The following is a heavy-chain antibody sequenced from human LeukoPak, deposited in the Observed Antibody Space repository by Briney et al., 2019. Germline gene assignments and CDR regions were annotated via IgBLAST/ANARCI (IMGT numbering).Heavy chain of an antibody. CDR1: GDSVSSNSAA. CDR2: TYYRSKWYN. J-gene: IGHJ6*02. V-gene: IGHV6-1*01. D-gene: IGHD6-19*01. CDR3: AGSSGWYYGMDV. Sequence: SQTLSLTCAISGDSVSSNSAAWNWIRQFPSRGLEWLGRTYYRSKWYNDYAVSVKSRITINPDTSKNQFSLQLNSVTPEDTAVYYCAGSSGWYYGMDVWGQGTTVTVSS.